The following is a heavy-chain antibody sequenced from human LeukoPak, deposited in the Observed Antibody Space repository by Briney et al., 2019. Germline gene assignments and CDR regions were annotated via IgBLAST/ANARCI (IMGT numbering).Heavy chain of an antibody. CDR3: GKIRGSYLHWYFDL. CDR2: VRNKANSYIT. Sequence: PGGSLRLSGAASGFTFSDHYMDWVRQAPGKGREGVGRVRNKANSYITMYAASVKGRFTISRNDSENSLYLQMNSLKTEDTAVYYCGKIRGSYLHWYFDLWGRGTLVTVSS. D-gene: IGHD1-26*01. J-gene: IGHJ2*01. CDR1: GFTFSDHY. V-gene: IGHV3-72*01.